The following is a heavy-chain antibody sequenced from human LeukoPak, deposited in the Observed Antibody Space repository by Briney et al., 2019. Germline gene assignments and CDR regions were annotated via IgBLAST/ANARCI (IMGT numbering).Heavy chain of an antibody. CDR1: GYTFTSYG. CDR3: ARDRRLEWESTQDAFDI. J-gene: IGHJ3*02. CDR2: ISAYNGNT. D-gene: IGHD1-26*01. Sequence: ASVKFSCKASGYTFTSYGISWVRQAPGQGLEWIGWISAYNGNTNYAQKLQGRVTMTTDTSTSTAYMELRSLRSDDTAVYYCARDRRLEWESTQDAFDIWGQGTMVTVSS. V-gene: IGHV1-18*01.